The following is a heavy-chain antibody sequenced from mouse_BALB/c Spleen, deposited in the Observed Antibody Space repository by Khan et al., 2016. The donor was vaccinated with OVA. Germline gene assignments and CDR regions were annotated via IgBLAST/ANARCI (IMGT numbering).Heavy chain of an antibody. V-gene: IGHV3-2*02. Sequence: EVQLQESGPGLVKPSQSLSLTCTVTDFSIASEYAWNWIRQFPGNKLEWMGYISYSGSTSYNPSLKSLISNTRDTSNNQFFLRFNSVTTADTATYVCARSVYYFYAYSLDYWGQGTSVTVSS. CDR2: ISYSGST. J-gene: IGHJ4*01. CDR3: ARSVYYFYAYSLDY. D-gene: IGHD2-2*01. CDR1: DFSIASEYA.